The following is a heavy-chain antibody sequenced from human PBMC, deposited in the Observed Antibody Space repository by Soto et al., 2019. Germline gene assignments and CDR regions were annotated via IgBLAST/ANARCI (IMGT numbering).Heavy chain of an antibody. Sequence: DLEWLALIYWDDDKRYSPSLKSRLTITEDTSKNQVVLTMTNMDPVDTATYYCAHRQRTVYFDYWGQGTLVTVSS. CDR2: IYWDDDK. D-gene: IGHD4-17*01. J-gene: IGHJ4*02. CDR3: AHRQRTVYFDY. V-gene: IGHV2-5*02.